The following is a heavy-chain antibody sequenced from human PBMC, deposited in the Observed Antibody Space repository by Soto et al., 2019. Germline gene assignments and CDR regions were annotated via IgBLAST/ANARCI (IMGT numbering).Heavy chain of an antibody. Sequence: ASVNVSCKTSGYTFSIYAISWVRQAPGQGLEWMGWISAYNGNTNYAQKLQGRVTMTTDTSTTTAYMELRSLRSEDTAVYYCAKDPSPRYCTNGVCPLNWFDPWGQGTLVTVSS. J-gene: IGHJ5*02. V-gene: IGHV1-18*01. CDR1: GYTFSIYA. D-gene: IGHD2-8*01. CDR2: ISAYNGNT. CDR3: AKDPSPRYCTNGVCPLNWFDP.